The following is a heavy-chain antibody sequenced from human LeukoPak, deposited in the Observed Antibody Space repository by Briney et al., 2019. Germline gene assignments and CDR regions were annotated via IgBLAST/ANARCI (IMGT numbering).Heavy chain of an antibody. CDR1: GFTFTSSG. J-gene: IGHJ3*02. CDR2: IVVGSGNT. V-gene: IGHV1-58*02. CDR3: AAAPIFGGERSAFDI. Sequence: SVTVSFKASGFTFTSSGMQWVRQARGQRVEWVGWIVVGSGNTNYAQKFQERVTITRDRSTSTAYMELSSLRSEDTAVYYCAAAPIFGGERSAFDIWGQGTMVTVSS. D-gene: IGHD3-3*02.